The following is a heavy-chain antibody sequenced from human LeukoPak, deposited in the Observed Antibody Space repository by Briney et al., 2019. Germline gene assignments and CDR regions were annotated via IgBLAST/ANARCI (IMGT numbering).Heavy chain of an antibody. CDR3: ATGGRSGVALEQ. CDR2: IYSGGTT. Sequence: GGSLRLSCVVSGFIASSNYMSWVRQAPGKGLEWISLIYSGGTTYYADSVMGRFTISRDNSKTTLFLQMNSLKTEDTAVYYCATGGRSGVALEQWGQGTLVTVSS. V-gene: IGHV3-53*01. CDR1: GFIASSNY. D-gene: IGHD3-3*01. J-gene: IGHJ4*02.